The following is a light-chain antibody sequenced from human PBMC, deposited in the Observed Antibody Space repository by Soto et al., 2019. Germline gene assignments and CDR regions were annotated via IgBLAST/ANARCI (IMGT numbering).Light chain of an antibody. CDR3: QSYDDSLSGSGV. CDR2: SFN. J-gene: IGLJ1*01. CDR1: RSNIGAGYD. Sequence: QSVLTQPGSVSGAPGQTVTISCTGSRSNIGAGYDIHWYQFLPGTAPKLLLYSFNKRPSGIPDRFSGSKSGTSASLAITGLQPEDEADYYCQSYDDSLSGSGVFGTGTKVTVL. V-gene: IGLV1-40*01.